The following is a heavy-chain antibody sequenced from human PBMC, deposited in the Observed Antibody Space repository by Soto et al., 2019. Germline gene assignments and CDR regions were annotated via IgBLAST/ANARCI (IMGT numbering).Heavy chain of an antibody. J-gene: IGHJ6*02. D-gene: IGHD4-4*01. Sequence: QVQLVQSGAEVKKPGSSVTVSCKASGGTFSSYAISWVRQAPGQGLEWMGRIIPFIGTANYAQKFQGRVTITADESTSTAYMELTSPRSEDTAVYYCARVVMTTVPASYYYGMDVGGQGTTGTVSS. CDR1: GGTFSSYA. CDR2: IIPFIGTA. CDR3: ARVVMTTVPASYYYGMDV. V-gene: IGHV1-69*18.